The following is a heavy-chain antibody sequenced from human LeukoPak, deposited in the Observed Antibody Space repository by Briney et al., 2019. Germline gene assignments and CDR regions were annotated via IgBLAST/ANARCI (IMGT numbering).Heavy chain of an antibody. CDR1: GYTFTSYG. J-gene: IGHJ5*02. CDR2: ISAYNGNT. Sequence: ASVKVSCKASGYTFTSYGISWVRQAPGQGLEWMGWISAYNGNTNYAQKLQGRVTTTTDTSTSTAYMELRSLRSDDTAVYYCARLTRYCSSTSCRNWFDPWGQGTLVTVSS. V-gene: IGHV1-18*01. CDR3: ARLTRYCSSTSCRNWFDP. D-gene: IGHD2-2*01.